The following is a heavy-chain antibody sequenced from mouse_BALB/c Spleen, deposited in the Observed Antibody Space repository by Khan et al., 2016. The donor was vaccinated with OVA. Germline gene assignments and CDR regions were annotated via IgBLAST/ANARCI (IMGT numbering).Heavy chain of an antibody. Sequence: VQLQQSGPELMKPGASVKISCKASGYSFTSYYIHWIMQSHGKSLEWIGYIDPFSGGITYNQKFKGKATLTVDKSSSTAYIYFSNLTSEDSAFYYCTRHGYVAWFTYCGQGTLVTVSA. CDR2: IDPFSGGI. J-gene: IGHJ3*01. CDR3: TRHGYVAWFTY. D-gene: IGHD2-2*01. CDR1: GYSFTSYY. V-gene: IGHV1S135*01.